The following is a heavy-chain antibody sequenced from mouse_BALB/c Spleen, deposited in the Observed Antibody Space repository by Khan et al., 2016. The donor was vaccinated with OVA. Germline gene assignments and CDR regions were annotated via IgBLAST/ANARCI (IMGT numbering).Heavy chain of an antibody. Sequence: EVQLQQSGPELVKPGASVKISCKTSGYTFTEYTLHWVKQSHGKSLEWIGVINPKNGITSYNQKFKGKATLTVDKSSSTVYMEFRSLTSEDSAVYYCARDAGRYWGQGTSVTVSS. D-gene: IGHD3-3*01. CDR3: ARDAGRY. V-gene: IGHV1-18*01. CDR1: GYTFTEYT. CDR2: INPKNGIT. J-gene: IGHJ4*01.